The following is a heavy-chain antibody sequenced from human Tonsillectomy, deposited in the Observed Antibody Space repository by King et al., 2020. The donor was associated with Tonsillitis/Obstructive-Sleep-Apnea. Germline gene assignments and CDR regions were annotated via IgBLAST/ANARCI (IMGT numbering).Heavy chain of an antibody. V-gene: IGHV3-48*03. Sequence: VQLVESGGGLVQPGGSLRLSCAASGFTFSSYDMNWVRQGPGKGLEWVSYISDSGTTIYYADSVKGRFTISRDNAKNSLYLQMNSLRAEDTAVYYCAREAIFILTGYYSKAFDIWGQGTMVTVSS. D-gene: IGHD3-9*01. CDR2: ISDSGTTI. J-gene: IGHJ3*02. CDR1: GFTFSSYD. CDR3: AREAIFILTGYYSKAFDI.